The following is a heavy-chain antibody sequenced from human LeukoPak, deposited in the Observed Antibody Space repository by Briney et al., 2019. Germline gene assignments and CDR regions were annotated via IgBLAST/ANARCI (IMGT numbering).Heavy chain of an antibody. CDR2: INSDGSST. D-gene: IGHD1-26*01. CDR3: ARGRSVGATD. Sequence: GGSLRLSCAASGFTFNNHWMHWVRQAPGKGLVWVSRINSDGSSTSYADSVKGRFTISRDNAKNTLYLQMNSLRAEDTAVYYCARGRSVGATDWGQGTLVTVSS. J-gene: IGHJ4*02. CDR1: GFTFNNHW. V-gene: IGHV3-74*01.